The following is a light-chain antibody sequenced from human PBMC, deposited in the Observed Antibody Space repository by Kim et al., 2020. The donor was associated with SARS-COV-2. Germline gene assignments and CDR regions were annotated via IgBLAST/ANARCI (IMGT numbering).Light chain of an antibody. V-gene: IGLV3-1*01. CDR2: QDS. CDR1: KLGDKY. J-gene: IGLJ2*01. Sequence: SPGQTASITCSGDKLGDKYACWYQQKPGQSTVLVIYQDSKRPSGIPERFSGSNSGNTATLTISGTQAMDEADYYCQAWDSSTADVVFGGGTKLTVL. CDR3: QAWDSSTADVV.